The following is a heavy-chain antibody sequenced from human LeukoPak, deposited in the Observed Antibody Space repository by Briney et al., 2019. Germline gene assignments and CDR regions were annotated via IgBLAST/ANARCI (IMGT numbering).Heavy chain of an antibody. Sequence: GASVKVSCKASGYTFTSCDINWVRQATGQGLEWMGWMNPNSGNTGCGQSFQGRITMTRDISIGTAYMELSNLTSEDTAIYYCTRGSRGRRDNWGQGTLVTVSA. CDR1: GYTFTSCD. J-gene: IGHJ4*02. CDR3: TRGSRGRRDN. V-gene: IGHV1-8*01. CDR2: MNPNSGNT.